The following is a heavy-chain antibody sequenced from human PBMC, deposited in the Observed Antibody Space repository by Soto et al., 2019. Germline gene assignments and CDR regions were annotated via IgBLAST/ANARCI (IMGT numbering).Heavy chain of an antibody. J-gene: IGHJ4*02. CDR2: TSYDGSFK. V-gene: IGHV3-30-3*01. Sequence: QVQLVESGGSVVQPGRSLRLSCVASGFTFSSHAMYWVRQAPGKGLEWVAVTSYDGSFKFYADSVKGRFTISRDNSKNTLFLEMDSLRADDTAVYYCARKLVNSWARGCIVYWGQGTLVTVSS. CDR1: GFTFSSHA. D-gene: IGHD1-26*01. CDR3: ARKLVNSWARGCIVY.